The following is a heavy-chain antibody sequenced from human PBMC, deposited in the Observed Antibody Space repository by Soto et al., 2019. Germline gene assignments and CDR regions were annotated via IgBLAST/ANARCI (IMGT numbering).Heavy chain of an antibody. CDR1: GGSFSGYY. D-gene: IGHD3-10*01. CDR2: INHSGST. CDR3: ARVTSIIAYYYGMDV. Sequence: PSETLSLTCAVYGGSFSGYYWSWIRQPPGKGLEWIGEINHSGSTNYNPSLKSRVTISVDTSKNQFSLKLSSVTAADTAVYYCARVTSIIAYYYGMDVWGQGTTVTVSS. J-gene: IGHJ6*02. V-gene: IGHV4-34*01.